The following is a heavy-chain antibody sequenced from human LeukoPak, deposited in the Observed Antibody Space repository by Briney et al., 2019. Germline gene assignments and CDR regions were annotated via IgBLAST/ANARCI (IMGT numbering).Heavy chain of an antibody. CDR1: GFRFSNSW. J-gene: IGHJ4*02. V-gene: IGHV3-74*01. D-gene: IGHD1-26*01. CDR3: VKMQHYGSYPPY. Sequence: PGGSLRLSCAASGFRFSNSWMYWVREGPGKGPVWVSRMKTDGTRIEYADSVKGRFTISRDNAKNTLFRQMSSLRVEDTAVYYCVKMQHYGSYPPYWGQGTLVTVSS. CDR2: MKTDGTRI.